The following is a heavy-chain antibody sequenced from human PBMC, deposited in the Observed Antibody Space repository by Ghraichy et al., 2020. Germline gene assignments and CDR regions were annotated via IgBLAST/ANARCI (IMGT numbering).Heavy chain of an antibody. CDR3: ARDIPSYSNYGGPDLSI. V-gene: IGHV4-59*01. CDR2: IYYSGST. J-gene: IGHJ3*02. D-gene: IGHD4-11*01. Sequence: SETLSLTCTVSGGSISSYYWSWIRQPPGRGLEWIGYIYYSGSTNYNPSLKSRVTISADTSKNQFSLKLRSVTAADTAVYYCARDIPSYSNYGGPDLSIWGQGTMVTVSS. CDR1: GGSISSYY.